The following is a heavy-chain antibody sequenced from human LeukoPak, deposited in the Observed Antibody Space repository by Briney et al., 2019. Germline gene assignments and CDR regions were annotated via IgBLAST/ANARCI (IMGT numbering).Heavy chain of an antibody. J-gene: IGHJ4*02. CDR1: GYSISRGYY. Sequence: SETLSLTCGVSGYSISRGYYWAWIRQPPAKGLEWIGTIYLTGSTYYTPSLGSRVTISVDTSKNEFSLNLNSVTAADTAVYYCARAGWIITSGIDYWGQGALVTVSS. V-gene: IGHV4-38-2*01. CDR3: ARAGWIITSGIDY. D-gene: IGHD3-10*01. CDR2: IYLTGST.